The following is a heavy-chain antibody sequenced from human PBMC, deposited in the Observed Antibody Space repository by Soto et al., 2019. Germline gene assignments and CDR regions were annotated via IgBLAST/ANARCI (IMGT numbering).Heavy chain of an antibody. CDR1: GGSISTYY. CDR2: IHHSGRT. CDR3: ARTFYDCVVTPPSLLHF. Sequence: ASETLSLTCTVSGGSISTYYWNWIRQTPGKGMEWIGYIHHSGRTNYNPSLRSRVTISVDTSKNQFSLKLTSVTAADSAIYYCARTFYDCVVTPPSLLHFWGQGSLVIVSS. D-gene: IGHD2-21*02. V-gene: IGHV4-59*01. J-gene: IGHJ1*01.